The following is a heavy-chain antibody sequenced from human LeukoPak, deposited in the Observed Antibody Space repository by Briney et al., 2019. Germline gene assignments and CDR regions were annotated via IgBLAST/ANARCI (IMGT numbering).Heavy chain of an antibody. D-gene: IGHD3-16*01. V-gene: IGHV3-13*01. CDR1: IVIFKGYD. Sequence: GGSLRLSCAVSIVIFKGYDIHWGRQATGKGLEWVSGIDTAGDSHYLGSVKGRFTISRENAKNSGYLQMNSLRAGDTAVYYCARWASLGGFDYWGQGTLVTVSS. CDR3: ARWASLGGFDY. CDR2: IDTAGDS. J-gene: IGHJ4*02.